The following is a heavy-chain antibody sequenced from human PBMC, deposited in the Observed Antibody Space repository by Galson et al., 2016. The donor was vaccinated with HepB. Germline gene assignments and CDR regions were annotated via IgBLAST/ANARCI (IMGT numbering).Heavy chain of an antibody. CDR2: ISSSGSWR. D-gene: IGHD4-17*01. CDR1: GFTFSDYY. J-gene: IGHJ4*02. CDR3: ARDRDDYGDLGMDSR. V-gene: IGHV3-11*01. Sequence: SLRLSCAASGFTFSDYYMSWIRQAPGKGLEWVSYISSSGSWRYYADFVKGRFTISRDNAKNSVFLQLNSLRADDTATYYCARDRDDYGDLGMDSRWGQGTLVIVSS.